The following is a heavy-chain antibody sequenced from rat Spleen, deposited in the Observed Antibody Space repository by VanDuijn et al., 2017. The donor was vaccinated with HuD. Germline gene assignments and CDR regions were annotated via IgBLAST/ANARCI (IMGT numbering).Heavy chain of an antibody. CDR3: TTGVY. CDR2: ISNTGGTTT. V-gene: IGHV5-31*01. Sequence: EVQLVKSGGGLVQPGRSLKLSCEASGFTFKDYWMTWIRQAPGKGLEWIASISNTGGTTTYYRDSVKGRFTISRDDAKTTLYLQMDSLRSEDTATYYCTTGVYWGQGVMVTVSS. J-gene: IGHJ2*01. CDR1: GFTFKDYW.